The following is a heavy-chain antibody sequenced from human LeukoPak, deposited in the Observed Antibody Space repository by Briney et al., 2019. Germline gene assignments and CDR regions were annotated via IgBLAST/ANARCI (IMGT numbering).Heavy chain of an antibody. V-gene: IGHV3-30*02. CDR1: GFTFSSYG. J-gene: IGHJ4*02. D-gene: IGHD3-3*01. CDR3: AKDKKLLGRFLEWFDY. CDR2: IRYDGSNK. Sequence: PGGSLRLSCAASGFTFSSYGMHWVRQAPGKGLEWVAFIRYDGSNKYYADSVKGRFTISRDNSKNTLYLQMNSLRAEDTAVYYCAKDKKLLGRFLEWFDYWGQGTPVTVSS.